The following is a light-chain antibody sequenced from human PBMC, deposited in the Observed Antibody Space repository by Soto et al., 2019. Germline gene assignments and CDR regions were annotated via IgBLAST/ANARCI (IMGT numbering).Light chain of an antibody. J-gene: IGKJ4*01. V-gene: IGKV4-1*01. CDR1: QSVFSNSENRNH. CDR2: WAA. CDR3: HQYFRSPLT. Sequence: DIVMTQSPDSLAVSLGERATINCKSNQSVFSNSENRNHLIWYQQKPGQPPKLLIFWAATRESGVPDRFSGSGSGTDFTLTASGLQAEDVAIYYCHQYFRSPLTFGGGTKVDIK.